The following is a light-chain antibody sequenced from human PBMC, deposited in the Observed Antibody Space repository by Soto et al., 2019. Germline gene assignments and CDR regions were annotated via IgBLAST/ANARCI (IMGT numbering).Light chain of an antibody. CDR3: LQDYNYPRT. Sequence: AIQVTQSPSSLSASVGDRVTITCRASQGIRNDLGWYQQKPGKAPKPLIYAASSLQSGVASRFSGSGSGTDFTLTISSLQPEDFATYYCLQDYNYPRTFGQGTKVDIK. J-gene: IGKJ1*01. CDR2: AAS. V-gene: IGKV1-6*01. CDR1: QGIRND.